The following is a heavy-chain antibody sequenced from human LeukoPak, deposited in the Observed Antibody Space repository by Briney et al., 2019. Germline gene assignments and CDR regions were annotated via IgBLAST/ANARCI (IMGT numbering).Heavy chain of an antibody. V-gene: IGHV1-2*02. D-gene: IGHD6-13*01. CDR3: ARGPRSYSSRPIDY. J-gene: IGHJ4*02. Sequence: ASVKVSCKASGYTFTGYYMHWVRQAPGQGLEWMGWINPNSGGTNYAQKFQGRVTMTRDTSISTAYMELSSLRSEDTAVYYCARGPRSYSSRPIDYWGQGTLVTVSS. CDR2: INPNSGGT. CDR1: GYTFTGYY.